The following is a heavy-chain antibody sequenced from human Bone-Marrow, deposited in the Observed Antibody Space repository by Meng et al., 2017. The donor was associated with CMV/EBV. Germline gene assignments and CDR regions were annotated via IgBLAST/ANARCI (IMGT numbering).Heavy chain of an antibody. CDR1: GFTFSKHW. D-gene: IGHD2-8*02. V-gene: IGHV3-7*01. CDR3: VRYWDHDTDRLDN. J-gene: IGHJ4*02. Sequence: GESLKISCVTSGFTFSKHWMRWVRQVPGKGLEWVANIKPGASERYYLDSVQGRFTISRDDTKNSLFLQMNRLRAEDTDVYYCVRYWDHDTDRLDNWGQGALVTVSS. CDR2: IKPGASER.